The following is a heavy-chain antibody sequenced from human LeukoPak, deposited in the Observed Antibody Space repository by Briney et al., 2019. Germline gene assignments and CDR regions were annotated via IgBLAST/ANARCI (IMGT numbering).Heavy chain of an antibody. J-gene: IGHJ4*02. Sequence: GGSLRLSCAASGFTFSNYAMTWVRQAPGKVLEWVSGITDTGFATFYADSVRGRFTISRDNYRNTLYLQMDSLRAEDTAVYYCARAGFCSTTTCYNPFDYWGQGTRVTVSS. CDR1: GFTFSNYA. CDR3: ARAGFCSTTTCYNPFDY. CDR2: ITDTGFAT. V-gene: IGHV3-23*01. D-gene: IGHD2-2*01.